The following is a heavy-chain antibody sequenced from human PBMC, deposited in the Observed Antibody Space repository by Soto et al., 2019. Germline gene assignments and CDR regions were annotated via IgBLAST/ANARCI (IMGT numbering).Heavy chain of an antibody. V-gene: IGHV1-69*13. Sequence: GASVKVSCKASGGTFSSYAISWVRQAPGQGLEWMGGIIPIFGTANYTQKFQGRVTITADESTSTAYMELSSLRSEDTAVYYCARPVTKGYYDILTGPPPAYYYYGMDVWGQGTTVTVSS. CDR3: ARPVTKGYYDILTGPPPAYYYYGMDV. J-gene: IGHJ6*02. CDR1: GGTFSSYA. CDR2: IIPIFGTA. D-gene: IGHD3-9*01.